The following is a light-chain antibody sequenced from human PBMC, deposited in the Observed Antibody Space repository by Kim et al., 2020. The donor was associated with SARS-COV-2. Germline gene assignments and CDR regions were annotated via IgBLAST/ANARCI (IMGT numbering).Light chain of an antibody. V-gene: IGKV3-15*01. CDR1: QSVSSN. CDR3: QQYNNWPGGA. Sequence: EIVMTQSPATLSVSPGERATLSCRASQSVSSNLAWYQQKPGQAPRLLIYGVSTRATGIPARFSGSGSGTEFTLTISSLQSEDFAVYYCQQYNNWPGGAFGGGTKVEIK. CDR2: GVS. J-gene: IGKJ4*01.